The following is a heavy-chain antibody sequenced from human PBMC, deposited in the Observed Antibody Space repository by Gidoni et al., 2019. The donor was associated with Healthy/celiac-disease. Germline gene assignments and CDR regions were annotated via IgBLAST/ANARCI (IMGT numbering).Heavy chain of an antibody. D-gene: IGHD5-18*01. J-gene: IGHJ4*02. CDR1: GFTFSSYA. CDR3: ARASLGIQLWYQFDY. CDR2: ISYDGSNK. Sequence: QVQLVESGGGVVQHGRYLRLACAAAGFTFSSYAMHWVRPALGKGLEWVAVISYDGSNKYYADSVKGRFTISRDNSKNTLYLQMNSLRAEDTAVYYCARASLGIQLWYQFDYWGQGTLVTVSS. V-gene: IGHV3-30-3*01.